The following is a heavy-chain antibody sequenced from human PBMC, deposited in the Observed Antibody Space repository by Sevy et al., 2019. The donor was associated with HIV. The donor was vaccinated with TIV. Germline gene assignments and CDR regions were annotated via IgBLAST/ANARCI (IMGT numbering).Heavy chain of an antibody. CDR3: ARDQVGVVFSSYYFDY. D-gene: IGHD3-3*01. J-gene: IGHJ4*02. V-gene: IGHV3-33*01. CDR2: IWYDGSNK. Sequence: GGSLRLSCAASGLTFSSYGMHWVRQAPGKGLEWVAVIWYDGSNKYYADSVKGRFTISRDNSKNTLYLQMNSLRAEDTAVYYCARDQVGVVFSSYYFDYWGQGTLVTVSS. CDR1: GLTFSSYG.